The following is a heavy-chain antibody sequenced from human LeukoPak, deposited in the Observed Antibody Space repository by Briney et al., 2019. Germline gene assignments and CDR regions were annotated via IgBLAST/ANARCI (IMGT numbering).Heavy chain of an antibody. CDR1: GFTFSSYA. D-gene: IGHD4-17*01. Sequence: GGSLRPSCAASGFTFSSYAMSWVRQAPGKGLQWVSAISGSGGSTYYADSVKGRFIISRDNSKNTLYLQMNSLRAEDTAVYYCANRPTVTESRYNWFDPWGQGTLVTVSS. CDR3: ANRPTVTESRYNWFDP. J-gene: IGHJ5*02. CDR2: ISGSGGST. V-gene: IGHV3-23*01.